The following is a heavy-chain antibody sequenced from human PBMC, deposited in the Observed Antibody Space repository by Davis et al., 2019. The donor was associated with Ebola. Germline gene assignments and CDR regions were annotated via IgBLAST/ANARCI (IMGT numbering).Heavy chain of an antibody. J-gene: IGHJ4*02. CDR3: ARDRGYFDY. Sequence: PGGSLRLSCAASGFTFSYYAMTWVRQAPGKGLEWVSGISDSGGRTNYADSVKGRFTISRDNSKNTLYLQMNSLRGEDTALYYCARDRGYFDYWGQGARVTVSS. D-gene: IGHD3-22*01. CDR2: ISDSGGRT. CDR1: GFTFSYYA. V-gene: IGHV3-23*01.